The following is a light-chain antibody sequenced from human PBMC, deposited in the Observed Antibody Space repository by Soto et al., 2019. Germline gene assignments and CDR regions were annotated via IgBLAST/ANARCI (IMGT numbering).Light chain of an antibody. J-gene: IGLJ3*02. CDR1: SSNIGSNT. V-gene: IGLV1-44*01. CDR2: SNN. CDR3: TSFTSSSLWV. Sequence: QSVLTQPPSASGTPGQRVTISCSGSSSNIGSNTVNWYQQLPGTAPKLLIYSNNQRPSGVPDRFSGSKSGTSASLAISGLQSEDEADYYCTSFTSSSLWVFGGGTKLTVL.